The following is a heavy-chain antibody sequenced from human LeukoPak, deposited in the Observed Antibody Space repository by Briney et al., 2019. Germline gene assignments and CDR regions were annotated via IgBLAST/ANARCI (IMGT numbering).Heavy chain of an antibody. V-gene: IGHV4-39*07. CDR2: MYYSGST. CDR1: GGSISSSRYY. D-gene: IGHD5-24*01. CDR3: ARGERWNGYNLDNWFDP. J-gene: IGHJ5*02. Sequence: LETLSLTCTVSGGSISSSRYYWGWIRQPPGKGLEWIGSMYYSGSTYYNPSLKSRVTISVDTSKNQFSLKLSSVTAADTAVYYCARGERWNGYNLDNWFDPWGQGTLVTVSS.